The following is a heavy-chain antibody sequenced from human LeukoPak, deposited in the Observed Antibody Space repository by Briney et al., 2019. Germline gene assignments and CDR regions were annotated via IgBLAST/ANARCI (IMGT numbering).Heavy chain of an antibody. D-gene: IGHD3-9*01. CDR3: ARTGFNPKYYDILTGYYPDYYYYYMDV. J-gene: IGHJ6*03. V-gene: IGHV4-4*07. Sequence: SETLSLTCTVSGGSISSYYWSWIRQPAGKGLEWIGRIHTSGSTNYNPSLKSRVTISVDTSNKHFSLKLSSVTAADTAVYYCARTGFNPKYYDILTGYYPDYYYYYMDVWGKGTTVTISS. CDR2: IHTSGST. CDR1: GGSISSYY.